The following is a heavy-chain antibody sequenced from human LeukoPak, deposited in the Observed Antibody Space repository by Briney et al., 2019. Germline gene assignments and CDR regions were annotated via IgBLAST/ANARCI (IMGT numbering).Heavy chain of an antibody. CDR1: GFTFSGYW. V-gene: IGHV3-7*01. CDR2: VNEDGRQI. J-gene: IGHJ4*02. Sequence: GGSLRLSCAASGFTFSGYWMTWVRQAPGKGLEWVAKVNEDGRQIYYADSVKGRFTISRDNAKNSVHLQMNNLRVEDTAVYYCAKDEVGGHFEYWGQGILVTVSS. CDR3: AKDEVGGHFEY.